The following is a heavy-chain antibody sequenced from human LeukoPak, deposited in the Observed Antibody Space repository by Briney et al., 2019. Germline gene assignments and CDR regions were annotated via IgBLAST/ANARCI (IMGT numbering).Heavy chain of an antibody. Sequence: SGGSLRLSCAASGFTFSSYWMSWVRQAPGKGLEWVANIKQDGSEKYYVDSVKGRFTISRDNAKNSLYLQMNSLRAEDTAVYYCAKDFEGVVITFGYYFDYWGQGTLVTVSS. CDR1: GFTFSSYW. V-gene: IGHV3-7*01. CDR3: AKDFEGVVITFGYYFDY. D-gene: IGHD3-3*01. CDR2: IKQDGSEK. J-gene: IGHJ4*02.